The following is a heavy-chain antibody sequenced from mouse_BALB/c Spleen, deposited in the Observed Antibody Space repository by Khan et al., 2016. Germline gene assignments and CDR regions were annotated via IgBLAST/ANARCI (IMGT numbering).Heavy chain of an antibody. CDR1: GYTFSNYW. CDR3: ARAWYSMDY. Sequence: QVQLQQPGAELMKPGASVKISCKATGYTFSNYWIEWVKQRPGHGLEWIGDILPGSGYSNSNENFKGKATFTADASSNTAYMQLISLTSEDSAVYSCARAWYSMDYWGQGTSVTVSS. CDR2: ILPGSGYS. J-gene: IGHJ4*01. V-gene: IGHV1-9*01.